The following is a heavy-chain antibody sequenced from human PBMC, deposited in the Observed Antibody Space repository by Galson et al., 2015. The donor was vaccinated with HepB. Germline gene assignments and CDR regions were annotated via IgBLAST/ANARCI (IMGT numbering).Heavy chain of an antibody. D-gene: IGHD6-19*01. J-gene: IGHJ4*02. Sequence: SVKVSCKASGYSFTTYAMNWVRQAPGQGLEWMGWINTNTGNPAYAQGFTGRFVFSLDTSVSTAYLEISSLKAEDTAVYYCARDQTVASFDYWGQGTLVTVSS. CDR2: INTNTGNP. CDR1: GYSFTTYA. CDR3: ARDQTVASFDY. V-gene: IGHV7-4-1*02.